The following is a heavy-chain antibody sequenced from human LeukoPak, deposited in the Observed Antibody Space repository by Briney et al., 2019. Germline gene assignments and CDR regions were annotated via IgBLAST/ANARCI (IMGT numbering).Heavy chain of an antibody. CDR3: TRSSHLSGVDVFDI. CDR1: GYTFTDYY. V-gene: IGHV1-2*02. CDR2: INPNSGDT. Sequence: ASVKVSCKASGYTFTDYYMHWVRQAPGQGLEWMGWINPNSGDTNYAQKFQGRVTTTRDTSINTIFMELSGLRSDDTAVYYCTRSSHLSGVDVFDIWGRGTLVTVSS. J-gene: IGHJ3*02. D-gene: IGHD3-10*01.